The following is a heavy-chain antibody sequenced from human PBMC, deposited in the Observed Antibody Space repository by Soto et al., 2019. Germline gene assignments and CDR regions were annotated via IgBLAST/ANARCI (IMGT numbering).Heavy chain of an antibody. J-gene: IGHJ4*02. CDR1: GFTFDDYA. V-gene: IGHV3-9*01. CDR3: TSGRGYNILTGYYPYFDY. Sequence: PGGSLRLSCAASGFTFDDYAMHWVRQAPGKGLEWVSGISWNSGSIGYADTVRGRFTISRDNAKNSLYLQMNSLRAEDTALYYCTSGRGYNILTGYYPYFDYWGQGTLVTVS. D-gene: IGHD3-9*01. CDR2: ISWNSGSI.